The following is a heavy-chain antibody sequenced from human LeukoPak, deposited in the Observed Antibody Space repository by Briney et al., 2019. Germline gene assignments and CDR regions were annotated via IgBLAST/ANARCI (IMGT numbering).Heavy chain of an antibody. CDR3: AGDSAAAGNLQH. Sequence: SETLSLTCTVSDGSISSYYWSWIRQPAGKGLEWIGRIYTSGSTNYNPSLKSRVTMSVDTSKNQFSLKLSSVTAADTAVYYCAGDSAAAGNLQHWGQGTLVTVSS. D-gene: IGHD6-13*01. J-gene: IGHJ1*01. V-gene: IGHV4-4*07. CDR1: DGSISSYY. CDR2: IYTSGST.